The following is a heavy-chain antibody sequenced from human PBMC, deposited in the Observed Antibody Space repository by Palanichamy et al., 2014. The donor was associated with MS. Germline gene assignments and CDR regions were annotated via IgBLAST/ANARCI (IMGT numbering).Heavy chain of an antibody. D-gene: IGHD3-16*01. CDR1: GGSISSYF. CDR2: ISASGIT. CDR3: GRDMSTSVDF. J-gene: IGHJ4*02. Sequence: QVQLQESGPGLVKPSETLSLTCTVPGGSISSYFWSWIRQPAGKELEWIGRISASGITNYNPSLRSRVTMSLDTSKNHFSLKLSSVTAADTALYYCGRDMSTSVDFWGQGTLVTVSS. V-gene: IGHV4-4*07.